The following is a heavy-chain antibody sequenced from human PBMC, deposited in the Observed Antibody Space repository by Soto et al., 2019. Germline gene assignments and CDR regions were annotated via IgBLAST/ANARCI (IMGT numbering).Heavy chain of an antibody. Sequence: QVHLQQWGAGLFKPSETLSLSSSVHGGSFSSHYWSWFRQPPGKGLEWIGEINHRGRTNYTPSLKSRVTMSVDMSKSQFSLKLRSVTAADTAIYYCARGEFDVRYCVTASSDCTFDIWGQGTMVTVSS. D-gene: IGHD2-15*01. CDR3: ARGEFDVRYCVTASSDCTFDI. J-gene: IGHJ3*02. CDR2: INHRGRT. CDR1: GGSFSSHY. V-gene: IGHV4-34*01.